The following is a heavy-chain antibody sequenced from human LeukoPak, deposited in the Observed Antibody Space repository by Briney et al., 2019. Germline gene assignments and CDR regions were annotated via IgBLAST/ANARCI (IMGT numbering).Heavy chain of an antibody. Sequence: GGSLRLSCAVSGFNFNNYAMTWVRQAPGKGLEWVAVISYDGSKKYYVDSVKGRFTISRDNSKNTLYLQMNSLRAEDTAVYYCARDGVAVAGYYYYMDVWGKGTTVTVSS. J-gene: IGHJ6*03. CDR2: ISYDGSKK. CDR1: GFNFNNYA. CDR3: ARDGVAVAGYYYYMDV. D-gene: IGHD6-19*01. V-gene: IGHV3-30*03.